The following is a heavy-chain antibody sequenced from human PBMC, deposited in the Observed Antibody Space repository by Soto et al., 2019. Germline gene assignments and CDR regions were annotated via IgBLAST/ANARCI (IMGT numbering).Heavy chain of an antibody. Sequence: SETLSLTCTVSGGSISSSSYYWGWIRQPPGKGLEWIGSIYYSGSTYYNPSLKSRVTISVDTSKNQFSLKLSSVTAADTAVYYCARSLLWFGELLYYYYGMDVWGQGTTVTVSS. J-gene: IGHJ6*02. CDR3: ARSLLWFGELLYYYYGMDV. D-gene: IGHD3-10*01. V-gene: IGHV4-39*01. CDR2: IYYSGST. CDR1: GGSISSSSYY.